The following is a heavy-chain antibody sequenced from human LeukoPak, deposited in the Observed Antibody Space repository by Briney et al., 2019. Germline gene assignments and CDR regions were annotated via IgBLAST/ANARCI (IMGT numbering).Heavy chain of an antibody. J-gene: IGHJ4*02. V-gene: IGHV3-7*03. D-gene: IGHD3-9*01. CDR2: IKQDGSKK. CDR3: ANSISLTQ. CDR1: GFPFSSYW. Sequence: GGSLRLSCVASGFPFSSYWMTWVRQAPGKGLEWVANIKQDGSKKSYVDSVKGRFTISRDNAKNSLYLQMNTLRADDTAVYYCANSISLTQWGRGTLVTVSS.